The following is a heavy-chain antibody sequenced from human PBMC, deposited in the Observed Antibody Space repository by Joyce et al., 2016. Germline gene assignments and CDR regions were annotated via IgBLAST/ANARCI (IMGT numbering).Heavy chain of an antibody. J-gene: IGHJ6*02. V-gene: IGHV3-11*01. D-gene: IGHD2-2*01. CDR2: ISSTGSTI. CDR3: ARGPGYCSTTTCSPGDGMDV. CDR1: GFTFSDYY. Sequence: QVQLVEYGVGLVKPGGSLRLSCAASGFTFSDYYMSWIRQAPGKGLEWVSYISSTGSTIYYADSVKGRFTMSRNNAKNSLYLQMNSLRAEDTAVYYCARGPGYCSTTTCSPGDGMDVWGQGTTVTVSS.